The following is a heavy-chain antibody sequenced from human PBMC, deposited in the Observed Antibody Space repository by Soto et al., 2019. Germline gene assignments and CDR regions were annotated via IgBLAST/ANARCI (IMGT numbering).Heavy chain of an antibody. V-gene: IGHV3-21*01. J-gene: IGHJ6*02. CDR3: TRDRSSFMRGRIRGPYGGLDV. CDR1: RFAFSSYS. D-gene: IGHD3-10*01. CDR2: INSVASYV. Sequence: QLVESGGGLVKPGGSLRVSCAASRFAFSSYSMHWVRQAPMKGLEWVASINSVASYVYYADSVEGRFTISRDNAKNAVYLKMNSLRAADTAVYYCTRDRSSFMRGRIRGPYGGLDVWGQGTTVLVS.